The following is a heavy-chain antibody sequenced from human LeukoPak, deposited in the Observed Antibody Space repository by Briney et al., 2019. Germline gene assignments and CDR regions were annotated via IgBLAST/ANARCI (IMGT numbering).Heavy chain of an antibody. J-gene: IGHJ4*02. Sequence: GGSLRLSCAASGFTFSDYYMSWIRQAPGKGLEWVSYISSSSSYTNYADSVKGRFTISRDNAKNSLYLQMNSLRAEDTAVYYCARIPRYCSGGSCFDYWGQGTLVTVSS. CDR2: ISSSSSYT. CDR3: ARIPRYCSGGSCFDY. D-gene: IGHD2-15*01. V-gene: IGHV3-11*06. CDR1: GFTFSDYY.